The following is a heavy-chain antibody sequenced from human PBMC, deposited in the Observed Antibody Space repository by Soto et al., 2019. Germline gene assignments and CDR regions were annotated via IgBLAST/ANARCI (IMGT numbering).Heavy chain of an antibody. V-gene: IGHV4-34*01. CDR2: INHSGGT. CDR1: GGSFSGYY. D-gene: IGHD3-9*01. Sequence: PSETLSLTFAVYGGSFSGYYWSWIRQPPGKGLEWIGEINHSGGTNYNPSLKSRVTISVDTSKNQFSLKLNSVTAADTAVYYCARSRILNGYTHYYYYYGMDVWGQGTTVTVS. J-gene: IGHJ6*02. CDR3: ARSRILNGYTHYYYYYGMDV.